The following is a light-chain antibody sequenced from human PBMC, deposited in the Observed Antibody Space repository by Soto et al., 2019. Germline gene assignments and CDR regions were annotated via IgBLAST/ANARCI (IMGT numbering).Light chain of an antibody. CDR1: SSDVGGYDY. CDR2: DVN. J-gene: IGLJ2*01. CDR3: SSYTSSGTGL. Sequence: QSALTQPASVSGSPGQSITISCTGTSSDVGGYDYVSWYQQHLGKAPKLIIFDVNNRPSGVSNRFSGSKSGNTASLTISGLQTEDEADYYCSSYTSSGTGLLGGGTKVTVL. V-gene: IGLV2-14*01.